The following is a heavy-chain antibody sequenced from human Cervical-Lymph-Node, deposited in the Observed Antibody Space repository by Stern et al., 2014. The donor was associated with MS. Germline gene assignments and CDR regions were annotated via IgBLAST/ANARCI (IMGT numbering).Heavy chain of an antibody. CDR1: GYTFTTYG. CDR2: ISTNNGDT. CDR3: VRGSLFGDY. J-gene: IGHJ4*02. V-gene: IGHV1-18*01. Sequence: VQLVESGAEVKKPGASVKVSCKASGYTFTTYGITWVRQAPGQGLEWMGWISTNNGDTNYAQKVQGRVTMTTDTSTRTAYMELRSLRSGDTAVYYCVRGSLFGDYWGQGTLVTVSS. D-gene: IGHD3-16*02.